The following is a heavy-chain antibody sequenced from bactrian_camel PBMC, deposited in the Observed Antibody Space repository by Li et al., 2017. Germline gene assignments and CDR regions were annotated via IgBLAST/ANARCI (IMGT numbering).Heavy chain of an antibody. V-gene: IGHV3S19*01. CDR2: LDHGAGVP. J-gene: IGHJ4*01. D-gene: IGHD6*01. CDR1: GYSGRC. CDR3: VADVKQGSSCVYKTVSQYKY. Sequence: QLVESGGGSVQAGGSLRLSCAISGYSGRCMGWVRQAPGKARVGVAILDHGAGVPGYNDDVHGRFTISRDNVTNTVWLQLSNLEPEDTAMYYCVADVKQGSSCVYKTVSQYKYQGQGTQVTVS.